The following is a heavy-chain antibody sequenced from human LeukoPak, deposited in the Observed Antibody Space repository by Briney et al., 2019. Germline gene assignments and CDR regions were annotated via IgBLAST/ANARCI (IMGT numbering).Heavy chain of an antibody. D-gene: IGHD3-22*01. CDR3: VRDGNNYERSGFHFH. V-gene: IGHV1-18*01. Sequence: ASVKVSCKASGYTFTTYAISWVRQAPGQGLEWMGWISTYDGNTNYAQKVQDRVTMTTDTSTSTAYMELRSLRSDDTAVYYCVRDGNNYERSGFHFHWSQGTLVTVSS. CDR1: GYTFTTYA. CDR2: ISTYDGNT. J-gene: IGHJ4*02.